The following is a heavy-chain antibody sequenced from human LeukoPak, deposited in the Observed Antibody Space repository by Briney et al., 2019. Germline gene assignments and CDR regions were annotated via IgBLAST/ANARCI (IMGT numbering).Heavy chain of an antibody. CDR1: GGTFHSYI. CDR3: ARDQRPSCLGGICYSGDY. V-gene: IGHV1-69*13. J-gene: IGHJ4*02. D-gene: IGHD2-15*01. Sequence: SVKVSCKASGGTFHSYIVTWVRQAPGQGLGWMGGIVPIIGTANYAQKFQGRVTITADDSTSTAYMELRSLRSEDTAIYYCARDQRPSCLGGICYSGDYWGQGTLVTVTS. CDR2: IVPIIGTA.